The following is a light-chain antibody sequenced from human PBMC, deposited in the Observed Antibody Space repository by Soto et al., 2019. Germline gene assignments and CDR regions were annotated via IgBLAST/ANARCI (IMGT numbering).Light chain of an antibody. CDR2: AAS. J-gene: IGKJ4*01. V-gene: IGKV1-39*01. CDR1: QSISSY. Sequence: EIQMTQSPSYLYESVGDRIPIICRASQSISSYLNWYQQKPGKAPKLLIYAASSLQSGVPSRFSGSGSGTDFTLTISSLQPEDFATYYCQQSYSTPRTFGGGTKVDIK. CDR3: QQSYSTPRT.